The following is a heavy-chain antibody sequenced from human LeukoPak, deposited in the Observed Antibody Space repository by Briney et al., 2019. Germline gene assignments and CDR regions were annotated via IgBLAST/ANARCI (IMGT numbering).Heavy chain of an antibody. J-gene: IGHJ5*02. CDR2: INHSGST. V-gene: IGHV4-34*01. CDR3: ARGRITMVRGGYWFDP. Sequence: LKPSETLSLPCAVYGGSFSGYYWSWIRQPPGKGLEWIGEINHSGSTNYNPSLKSRVTISVDTSKNQFSLKLSSVTAADTAVYYCARGRITMVRGGYWFDPWGQGTLVTVSS. CDR1: GGSFSGYY. D-gene: IGHD3-10*01.